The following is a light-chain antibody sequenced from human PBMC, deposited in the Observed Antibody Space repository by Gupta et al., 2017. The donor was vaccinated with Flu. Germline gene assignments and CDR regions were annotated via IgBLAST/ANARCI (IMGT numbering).Light chain of an antibody. CDR1: QSVSSN. J-gene: IGKJ1*01. V-gene: IGKV3-15*01. CDR3: QQYNNWPRT. Sequence: EIVMTQSPATLSASPGERATLSCRASQSVSSNLAWYQQKPGQAPRLLIYAASTRATGIPARFSASGSGTEFTLTISGLQSEDFAVYYCQQYNNWPRTFGQGTKVEIK. CDR2: AAS.